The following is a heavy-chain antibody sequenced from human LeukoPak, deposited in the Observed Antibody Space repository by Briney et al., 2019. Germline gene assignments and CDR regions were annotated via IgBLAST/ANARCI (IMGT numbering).Heavy chain of an antibody. Sequence: GGSLRLSCAASGFTFNTYGMSWVRQAPGKGLEWVSGISGSGGATYYADSVKGRFTTSRDDPHNTLYLQMNSLRAEDTAVYFCAGGGVDYYGSGTYYLMYYFDYWGQGALVTVSS. CDR1: GFTFNTYG. CDR3: AGGGVDYYGSGTYYLMYYFDY. CDR2: ISGSGGAT. J-gene: IGHJ4*02. D-gene: IGHD3-10*01. V-gene: IGHV3-23*01.